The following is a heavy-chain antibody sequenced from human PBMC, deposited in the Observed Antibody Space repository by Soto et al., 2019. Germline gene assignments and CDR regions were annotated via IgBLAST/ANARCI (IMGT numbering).Heavy chain of an antibody. J-gene: IGHJ6*03. D-gene: IGHD3-3*01. CDR3: ATQRNQTKLQLEPHDFWSGYYRRGIGYYYMDV. V-gene: IGHV1-58*02. CDR1: GFTFTSSA. CDR2: IVVGSGNT. Sequence: ASVKVSCKASGFTFTSSAMQWVRQARGQRLEWIGWIVVGSGNTNYAQKFQERVTITRDMSTSTAYMELSSLRSEDTAVYYCATQRNQTKLQLEPHDFWSGYYRRGIGYYYMDVWGKGTTVTVSS.